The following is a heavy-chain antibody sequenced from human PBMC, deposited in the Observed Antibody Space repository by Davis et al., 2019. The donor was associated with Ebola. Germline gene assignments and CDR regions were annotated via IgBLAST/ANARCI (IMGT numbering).Heavy chain of an antibody. D-gene: IGHD6-25*01. Sequence: GESLNTSCTSSGSIPDEYTIHWVREAPGKGLEWVSLIKWDVISTDYTDSLHGRFTTHRDNAKNTLFLQLNSLRVEDTAIYYWARREAASIDYWGQRTLVTVSS. CDR1: GSIPDEYT. V-gene: IGHV3-43*01. J-gene: IGHJ4*02. CDR3: ARREAASIDY. CDR2: IKWDVIST.